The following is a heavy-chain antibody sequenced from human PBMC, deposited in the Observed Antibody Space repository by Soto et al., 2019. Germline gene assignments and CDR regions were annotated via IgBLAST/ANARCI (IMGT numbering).Heavy chain of an antibody. D-gene: IGHD3-22*01. CDR2: IKSKTDGGTT. J-gene: IGHJ4*02. CDR1: GFTFSGYV. Sequence: GGSLRLSCSASGFTFSGYVMNWVRQAPGKGLEWVGRIKSKTDGGTTDYAAPVKGRFTISRDDSKNTLYLQMNSLKTEDTAVYYCTTKDYFDSTGYYSNFDYWGQGTLVTVSS. V-gene: IGHV3-15*07. CDR3: TTKDYFDSTGYYSNFDY.